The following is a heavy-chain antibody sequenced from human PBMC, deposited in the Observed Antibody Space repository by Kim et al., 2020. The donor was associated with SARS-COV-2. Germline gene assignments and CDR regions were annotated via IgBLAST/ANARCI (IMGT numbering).Heavy chain of an antibody. V-gene: IGHV4-34*01. D-gene: IGHD2-2*01. CDR2: INHSGGT. J-gene: IGHJ6*03. CDR1: GGSLSGYS. Sequence: SETLSLTCAVYGGSLSGYSWNWIRQRPGKGLEWIGEINHSGGTNYSPPLKSRVTMSIDTSKNQFSLRLRSVTAADTALYYCARGHTVVVPSPILGLGPIYYYYNMDVWGRGTTVTVSS. CDR3: ARGHTVVVPSPILGLGPIYYYYNMDV.